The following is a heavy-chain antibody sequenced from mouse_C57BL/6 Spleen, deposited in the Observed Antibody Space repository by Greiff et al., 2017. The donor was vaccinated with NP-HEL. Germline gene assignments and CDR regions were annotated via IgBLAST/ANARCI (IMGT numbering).Heavy chain of an antibody. D-gene: IGHD1-1*02. CDR1: GYTFTSYW. J-gene: IGHJ4*01. CDR3: ARERDYDAMDY. Sequence: QVQLQQPGAELVKPGASVKLSCKASGYTFTSYWMHWVKQRPGQGLEWIGMIHPNSGSTNYNEKFKSKATLTVDKSSSTAYMQLSSLTSEDSAVYYCARERDYDAMDYWGQGTSVTVSS. CDR2: IHPNSGST. V-gene: IGHV1-64*01.